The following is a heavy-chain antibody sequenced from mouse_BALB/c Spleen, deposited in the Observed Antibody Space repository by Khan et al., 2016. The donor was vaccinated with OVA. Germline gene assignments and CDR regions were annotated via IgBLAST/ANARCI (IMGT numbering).Heavy chain of an antibody. CDR3: ARQGGELRGYAMDY. V-gene: IGHV5-9-3*01. Sequence: EVELVESGGGLVRPGGSLKLSYAVSGFTFSNYAMSWVRQTPEKRLEWVATISSGGSYTSYPDSVKGRFTISRDNAKNTLYLQMSSLRSADPALYYGARQGGELRGYAMDYWGQGTSGTVSA. CDR2: ISSGGSYT. D-gene: IGHD1-1*01. CDR1: GFTFSNYA. J-gene: IGHJ4*01.